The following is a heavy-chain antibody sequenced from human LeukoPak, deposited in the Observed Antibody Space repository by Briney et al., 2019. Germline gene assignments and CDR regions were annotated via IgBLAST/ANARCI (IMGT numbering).Heavy chain of an antibody. V-gene: IGHV3-11*01. CDR3: ASGVSVQDAFDI. J-gene: IGHJ3*02. CDR1: GFTFSHYY. D-gene: IGHD1-1*01. CDR2: ISSSGSNI. Sequence: GGALRLSCAASGFTFSHYYMSWIRQAPGKGVEWVSYISSSGSNIYYADSVKGRFTISRDNAKNSLYLQMNSLRAEDTAVYCCASGVSVQDAFDIWGQGTMVTVSS.